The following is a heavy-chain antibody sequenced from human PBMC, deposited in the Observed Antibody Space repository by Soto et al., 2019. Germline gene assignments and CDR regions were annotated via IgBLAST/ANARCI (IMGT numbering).Heavy chain of an antibody. D-gene: IGHD6-13*01. J-gene: IGHJ4*02. CDR3: VNGGSNWSYLYFDY. Sequence: PGGSLRLSCAASGFIFSNFAMSWVRQVPGKGLEWISTISGSGGNTYKAVSVKGRFTISRDNSKNTLHLQMSSLRADDTAVYYCVNGGSNWSYLYFDYWGQATLVTGSS. CDR1: GFIFSNFA. V-gene: IGHV3-23*01. CDR2: ISGSGGNT.